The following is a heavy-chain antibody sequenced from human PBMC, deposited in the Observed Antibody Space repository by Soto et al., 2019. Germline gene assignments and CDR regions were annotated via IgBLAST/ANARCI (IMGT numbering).Heavy chain of an antibody. CDR3: ARGGGTTLPNWFDP. J-gene: IGHJ5*02. Sequence: ASVKVSCKASGYTFTSYAMHWVRQAPGQRLEWMGWISAYNGNTNYAQKLQGRVTMTTDTSTSTAYMELRSLRSDDTAVYYCARGGGTTLPNWFDPWGQGTLVTVSS. CDR1: GYTFTSYA. CDR2: ISAYNGNT. V-gene: IGHV1-18*01. D-gene: IGHD2-15*01.